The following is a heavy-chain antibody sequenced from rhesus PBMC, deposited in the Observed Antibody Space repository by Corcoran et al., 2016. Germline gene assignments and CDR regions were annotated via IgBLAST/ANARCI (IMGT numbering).Heavy chain of an antibody. V-gene: IGHV4S10*01. J-gene: IGHJ4*01. CDR1: GGSISDSYG. CDR3: ARDRRGWWKAVDY. D-gene: IGHD2-39*02. Sequence: QVQLQESGPGVVKPSETLSLTCAVSGGSISDSYGWSWIRQPPGKGMEWNGYNYCSSRNTNYNPSLKGRDTITKHPSKDQLSWKLSSVTAADAAVYYCARDRRGWWKAVDYWGQGVLVTVSS. CDR2: NYCSSRNT.